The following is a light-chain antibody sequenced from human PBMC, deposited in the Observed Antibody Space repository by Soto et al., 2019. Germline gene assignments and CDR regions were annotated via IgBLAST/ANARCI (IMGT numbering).Light chain of an antibody. CDR2: DAS. CDR3: QQRSNWPPVFT. J-gene: IGKJ5*01. CDR1: QSVGSY. V-gene: IGKV3-11*01. Sequence: EIVLTQSPATLSLSPGDRATLSCRASQSVGSYLAGYQQTPGQAPRLLLYDASNRATGIPARFTGIGSGTDFTLTSSGLEPEDFSVYYCQQRSNWPPVFTFGQGTRLDIK.